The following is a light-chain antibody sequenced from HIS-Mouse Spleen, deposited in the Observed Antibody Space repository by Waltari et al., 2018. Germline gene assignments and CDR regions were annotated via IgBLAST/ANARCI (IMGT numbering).Light chain of an antibody. Sequence: QSALTQPASVSGSPGQSITISCTGTRSDVGGHNFVPWYQPHPGKAPKLMIYDVSKRPSRVSNRFSGSKSGNTASLTISGLQAEDEADYYCSSYTSSSTYVFGTGTKVTVL. CDR1: RSDVGGHNF. V-gene: IGLV2-14*03. J-gene: IGLJ1*01. CDR2: DVS. CDR3: SSYTSSSTYV.